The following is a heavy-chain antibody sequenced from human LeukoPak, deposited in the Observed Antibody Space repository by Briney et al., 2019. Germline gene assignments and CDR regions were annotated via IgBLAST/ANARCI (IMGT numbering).Heavy chain of an antibody. CDR3: ASTLYSSSWQTNFDY. J-gene: IGHJ4*02. D-gene: IGHD6-13*01. CDR1: GGTFSSYA. Sequence: GASVKVSCKASGGTFSSYAISWVRQAPGQGLEWMGRIIPILGIANYAQKFQGRVTITADKSTSTAYMELSSLRSEDTAVYYCASTLYSSSWQTNFDYWGQGTLVTVSS. V-gene: IGHV1-69*04. CDR2: IIPILGIA.